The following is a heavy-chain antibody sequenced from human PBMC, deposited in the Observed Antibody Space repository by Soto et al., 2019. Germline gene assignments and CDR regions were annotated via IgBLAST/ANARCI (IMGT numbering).Heavy chain of an antibody. D-gene: IGHD3-10*01. V-gene: IGHV4-59*13. Sequence: QVQLQESGPGLVKPSETLSLTCTVTGGSISTYYWSWIRQPPGKGLEWIGHIYYTGNTNYNPSLKSRVTLSVDTSTKRFSLRLRSVSAADTAVYYCARAQSCEFHNWFDPWGQGTLVTVSS. CDR2: IYYTGNT. CDR3: ARAQSCEFHNWFDP. J-gene: IGHJ5*02. CDR1: GGSISTYY.